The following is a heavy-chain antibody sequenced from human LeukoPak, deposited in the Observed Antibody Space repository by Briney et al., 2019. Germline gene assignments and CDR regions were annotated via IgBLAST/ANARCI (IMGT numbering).Heavy chain of an antibody. CDR2: INPNSGGT. CDR3: ARVGGYYYDPWDYFDY. V-gene: IGHV1-2*02. D-gene: IGHD3-22*01. CDR1: GYTFTGYY. J-gene: IGHJ4*02. Sequence: GASVKVSCKASGYTFTGYYMHWVRQAPGQGLEWMGWINPNSGGTNYAQKFQGRVTMTRDTSISTAYMELSRLRSDDTAVYYCARVGGYYYDPWDYFDYWGQGTLVTVSS.